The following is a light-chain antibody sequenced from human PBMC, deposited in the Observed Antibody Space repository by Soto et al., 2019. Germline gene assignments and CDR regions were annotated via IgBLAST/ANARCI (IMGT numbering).Light chain of an antibody. Sequence: DIQMTQSPSSLSASLGDRVTITCRASQSISSYLSWYQQTPGKAPKLLIFAASSLQSGVPSRFSGSGSGTHFTLTISSLQPEDFATYYCQQIYSIPITFGQGTQLEIK. CDR1: QSISSY. J-gene: IGKJ5*01. V-gene: IGKV1-39*01. CDR3: QQIYSIPIT. CDR2: AAS.